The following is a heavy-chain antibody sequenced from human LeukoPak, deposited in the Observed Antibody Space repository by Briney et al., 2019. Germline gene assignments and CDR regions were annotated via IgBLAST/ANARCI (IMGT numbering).Heavy chain of an antibody. CDR3: ARDRGGGYCSSTSCPRRRRMGMDV. Sequence: GRSRRLSCAASGFTFSSYAMHWVRQAPGKGLEWVAVISYDGSNKYYADSGKGRFTISRDNSKNTLYLKMNSLRAEDTAVYYCARDRGGGYCSSTSCPRRRRMGMDVWGKGTTVTVSS. D-gene: IGHD2-2*01. CDR2: ISYDGSNK. CDR1: GFTFSSYA. J-gene: IGHJ6*04. V-gene: IGHV3-30*01.